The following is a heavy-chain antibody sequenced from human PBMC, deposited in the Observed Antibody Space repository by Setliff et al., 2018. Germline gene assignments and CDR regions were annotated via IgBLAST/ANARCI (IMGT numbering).Heavy chain of an antibody. Sequence: PGGSLRLSCAASGFTFSSYAMSWVRQAPGKGLEWVSLISGSGGSTYYADSVKGRFTISRDNAKNSLYLQMNSLRAEDTAVYYCANYYYDSSGYDHGMDVWGQGTTVTVSS. CDR3: ANYYYDSSGYDHGMDV. CDR1: GFTFSSYA. CDR2: ISGSGGST. D-gene: IGHD3-22*01. V-gene: IGHV3-23*01. J-gene: IGHJ6*02.